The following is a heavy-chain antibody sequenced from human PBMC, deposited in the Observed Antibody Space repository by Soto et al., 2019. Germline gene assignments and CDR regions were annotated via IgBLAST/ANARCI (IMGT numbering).Heavy chain of an antibody. J-gene: IGHJ4*02. CDR3: ARYISRNFDH. V-gene: IGHV4-31*03. CDR1: GGSISSGGYY. Sequence: SETLSLTCTVSGGSISSGGYYWTWIRQHPGKGLEWIGYIYYSGSTYYNPSLKSRVTINPDTSKNQFSLQLNSVTPEDTAVYYCARYISRNFDHWGQGTLFTV. CDR2: IYYSGST.